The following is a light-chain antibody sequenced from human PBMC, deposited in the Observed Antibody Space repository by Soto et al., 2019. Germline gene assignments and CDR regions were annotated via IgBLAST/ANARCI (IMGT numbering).Light chain of an antibody. CDR3: LLSYSGTRV. V-gene: IGLV7-46*01. CDR1: TGAVTSGHY. Sequence: QAVVTQEPSLTVSPGGTVTLTSGSSTGAVTSGHYPYWFQQKPGQAPRTLIYETSNKHSWTPARFSGSLLGGKAALTLSGAQPEDEADYYCLLSYSGTRVFGGGTKLTVL. J-gene: IGLJ2*01. CDR2: ETS.